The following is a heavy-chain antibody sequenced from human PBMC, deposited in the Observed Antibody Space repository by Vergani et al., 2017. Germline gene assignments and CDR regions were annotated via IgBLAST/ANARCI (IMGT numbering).Heavy chain of an antibody. CDR2: IYTSGST. V-gene: IGHV4-61*02. Sequence: QVQLQESGPGLVKPSQTLSLTCTVSGGSISSGSYYWSWIRQPAGKGLEWIGRIYTSGSTNYNPSLKSRVTISVDTSKNQFSLKLSSVTAADTAVYYCARDMAAAGVFNVYWFDPWGQGTLVTVSS. CDR3: ARDMAAAGVFNVYWFDP. J-gene: IGHJ5*02. CDR1: GGSISSGSYY. D-gene: IGHD6-13*01.